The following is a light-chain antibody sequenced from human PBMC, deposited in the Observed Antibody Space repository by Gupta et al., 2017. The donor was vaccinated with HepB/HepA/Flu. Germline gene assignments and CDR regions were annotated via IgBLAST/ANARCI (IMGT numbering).Light chain of an antibody. CDR3: SSYTSTSTVL. J-gene: IGLJ2*01. CDR1: SSDVGGYNF. CDR2: DVS. Sequence: QSALTQPASVSGSPGQSITISCTGTSSDVGGYNFVSWYQQHPGKAPKFIIYDVSNRPSGVSTRFSGSKSGNTASLTISGLQAEDEADYYCSSYTSTSTVLFGGGTKLTVL. V-gene: IGLV2-14*03.